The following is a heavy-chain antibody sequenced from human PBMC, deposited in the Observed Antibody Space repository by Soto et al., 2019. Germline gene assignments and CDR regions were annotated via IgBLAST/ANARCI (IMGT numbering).Heavy chain of an antibody. J-gene: IGHJ6*02. D-gene: IGHD6-13*01. V-gene: IGHV2-5*01. Sequence: QITLKESGPTLVKPTQTLTLTCTFSGFSLTSGVVGVGWIRQPPGEALEWLALIYWNAEQYYNQSLRNRLTITRDTSKNQVVLTMTNMDPVDTATYYCAHRLPGPSGYDVWGQGTTVTVSS. CDR2: IYWNAEQ. CDR3: AHRLPGPSGYDV. CDR1: GFSLTSGVVG.